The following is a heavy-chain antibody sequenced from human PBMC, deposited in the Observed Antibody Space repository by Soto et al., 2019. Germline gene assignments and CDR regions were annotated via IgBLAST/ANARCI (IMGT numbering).Heavy chain of an antibody. CDR2: ISAYNGNT. J-gene: IGHJ6*03. CDR3: ARLIGYCSSTSCFSSYMDV. CDR1: GYTFTSYG. D-gene: IGHD2-2*01. V-gene: IGHV1-18*01. Sequence: ASVKVSCKASGYTFTSYGISWVRQAPGQGLEWMGWISAYNGNTNYAQKLQGRVTMTTDTSTSTAYMELRSLRSDDTAVYYCARLIGYCSSTSCFSSYMDVWGKGTTVTVS.